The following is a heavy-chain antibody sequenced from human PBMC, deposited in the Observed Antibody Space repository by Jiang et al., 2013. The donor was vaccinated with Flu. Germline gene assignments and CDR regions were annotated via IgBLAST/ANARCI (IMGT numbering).Heavy chain of an antibody. CDR1: GYSFTSDW. D-gene: IGHD1-1*01. CDR3: ARRPFHGTPDY. J-gene: IGHJ4*02. Sequence: GAEVKKPGESLRISCKGFGYSFTSDWITWVRQVPGKGLEWLGIVYPGVSTATYIPSFQGQVTVSADKSLSTAYLQWSSLKASDTGIYYCARRPFHGTPDYWGQGTLVTVSS. V-gene: IGHV5-51*01. CDR2: VYPGVSTA.